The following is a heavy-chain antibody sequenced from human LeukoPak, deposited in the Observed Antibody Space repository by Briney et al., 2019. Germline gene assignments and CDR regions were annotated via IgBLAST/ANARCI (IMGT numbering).Heavy chain of an antibody. CDR2: IYPGDSDT. CDR1: GYSFTSYW. J-gene: IGHJ4*02. V-gene: IGHV5-51*01. D-gene: IGHD4-17*01. CDR3: ARQRTTVTPSIDY. Sequence: GESLKISCKGSGYSFTSYWIGWVRQMPGKGLEWMGIIYPGDSDTRYSPSFQGQVTISADRSISTAYLQWSSLKASDTAMYYCARQRTTVTPSIDYWGQGTLVTVSS.